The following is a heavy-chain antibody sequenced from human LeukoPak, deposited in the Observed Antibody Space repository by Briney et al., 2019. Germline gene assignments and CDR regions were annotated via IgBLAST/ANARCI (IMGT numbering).Heavy chain of an antibody. CDR1: GFTFTQYW. D-gene: IGHD5-12*01. CDR3: ARGGYIFDY. Sequence: GGSLRLSCVASGFTFTQYWMTWVRQAPGKGLEWVARLHPDGSERNYVGSVEGRFTVFGDNAKSSLFLQMHSLRVEDTAVYYCARGGYIFDYLGQGTLVTVPS. V-gene: IGHV3-7*01. J-gene: IGHJ4*02. CDR2: LHPDGSER.